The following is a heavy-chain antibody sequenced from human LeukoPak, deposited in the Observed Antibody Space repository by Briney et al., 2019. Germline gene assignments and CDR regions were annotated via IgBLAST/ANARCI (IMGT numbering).Heavy chain of an antibody. J-gene: IGHJ6*02. CDR2: ISGSGGST. CDR1: GFTFSNYA. V-gene: IGHV3-23*01. CDR3: AKWYCSGGSCYTYYYYGMDV. D-gene: IGHD2-15*01. Sequence: GGSLRLSCAASGFTFSNYATSWVRQAPGKGLEWVSAISGSGGSTYYADSVKGRFTISRDNSKNTLYLQMNSLRAEDTAVYYCAKWYCSGGSCYTYYYYGMDVWGQGTTVTVSS.